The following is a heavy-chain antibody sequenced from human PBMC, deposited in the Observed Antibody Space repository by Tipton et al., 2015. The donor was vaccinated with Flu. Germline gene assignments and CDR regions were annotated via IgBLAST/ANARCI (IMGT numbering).Heavy chain of an antibody. Sequence: TLSLTCTVSGGSIRSSTDYWGWIRQPPGKGLEWIGTIYYGGRTYYNPSLKSRVTISVDTSENQVSLKLSSVTAADTAVYYCARDKGGIGHGMDVWGQGTTVTVSS. CDR1: GGSIRSSTDY. J-gene: IGHJ6*02. CDR2: IYYGGRT. D-gene: IGHD3-10*01. V-gene: IGHV4-39*07. CDR3: ARDKGGIGHGMDV.